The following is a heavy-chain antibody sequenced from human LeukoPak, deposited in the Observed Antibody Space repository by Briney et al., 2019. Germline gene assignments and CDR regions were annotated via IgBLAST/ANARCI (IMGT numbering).Heavy chain of an antibody. CDR2: IYYSGST. V-gene: IGHV4-61*01. Sequence: SETLSLTCTVSGGSVSSGSYYWSWIRQPPGKGLEWIGYIYYSGSTNYNPPLKSRVTIPVDTSKNQFSLKLSSVTAADTAVYYCARDQVRGVISYWGQGTLVTVSS. CDR3: ARDQVRGVISY. D-gene: IGHD3-10*01. J-gene: IGHJ4*02. CDR1: GGSVSSGSYY.